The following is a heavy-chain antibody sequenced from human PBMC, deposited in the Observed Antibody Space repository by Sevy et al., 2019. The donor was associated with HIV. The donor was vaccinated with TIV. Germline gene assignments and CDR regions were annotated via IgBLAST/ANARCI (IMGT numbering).Heavy chain of an antibody. V-gene: IGHV3-23*01. J-gene: IGHJ4*02. CDR2: ISGSGGST. CDR3: AKERTAGSYQLFYYFDY. CDR1: GFTFSSYA. Sequence: GGSLRLSCAASGFTFSSYAMSWVRQAPGKGLEWVSAISGSGGSTYYADSVKGRFTISRDKSKNTRYLQMNSLRAEDTAVYYCAKERTAGSYQLFYYFDYWGQGTLVTVSS. D-gene: IGHD1-26*01.